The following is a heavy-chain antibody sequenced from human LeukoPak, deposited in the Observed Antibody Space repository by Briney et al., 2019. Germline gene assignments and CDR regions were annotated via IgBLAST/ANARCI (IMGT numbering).Heavy chain of an antibody. D-gene: IGHD6-19*01. CDR3: ARREQWLVLAR. CDR2: INHSGST. J-gene: IGHJ4*02. CDR1: GGSFSGYY. V-gene: IGHV4-34*01. Sequence: SETLSLTCAVYGGSFSGYYWSWIRQPPGKGLEWIGEINHSGSTNYNPSLKSRVTISVDTSKNQFSLKLSSVTAADTAVYYCARREQWLVLARWGQGTLVTVSS.